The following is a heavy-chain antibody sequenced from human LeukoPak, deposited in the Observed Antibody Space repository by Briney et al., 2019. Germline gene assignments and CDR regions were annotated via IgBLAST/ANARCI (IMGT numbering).Heavy chain of an antibody. D-gene: IGHD3-22*01. CDR2: MNPNSGNT. V-gene: IGHV1-8*02. CDR3: ARGIHDSSGYYSYYYYYYYMDV. Sequence: SVKVSCKASGYTFTSYDINWVRQATGQGLEWLGWMNPNSGNTGYAQKFQGRVTMTRNTSISTAYMELSSLRSEDTAVYYCARGIHDSSGYYSYYYYYYYMDVWGKGTTVTVSS. J-gene: IGHJ6*03. CDR1: GYTFTSYD.